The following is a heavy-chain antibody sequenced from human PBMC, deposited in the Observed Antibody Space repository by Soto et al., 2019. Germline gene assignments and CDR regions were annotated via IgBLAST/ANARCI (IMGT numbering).Heavy chain of an antibody. CDR3: ASTPTP. CDR1: GGSISSGGYA. V-gene: IGHV4-30-2*01. Sequence: QLQLQESGSGLVKPSQTLSLTCAVSGGSISSGGYAWGWIRQPPGKGLEWIGYIYHSGSTYYNPFLVRRVSITLDMSNNQFSLKVTSVTAADTAVYYCASTPTPWGQGTLVTV. CDR2: IYHSGST. D-gene: IGHD1-26*01. J-gene: IGHJ5*02.